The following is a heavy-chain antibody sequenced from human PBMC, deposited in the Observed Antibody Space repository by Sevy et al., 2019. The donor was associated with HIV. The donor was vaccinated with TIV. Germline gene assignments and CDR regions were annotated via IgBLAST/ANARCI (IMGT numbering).Heavy chain of an antibody. CDR2: INHSGCT. Sequence: SETLSLTCGVYGGSFSGYYWSWIRQPPGKGLEWIGEINHSGCTNYNPSLKSRVTISVDTSKNQFSLKLSSVTAADTAVYYCARYRVAGNFDYWGQGTLVTVSS. D-gene: IGHD6-19*01. CDR3: ARYRVAGNFDY. J-gene: IGHJ4*02. V-gene: IGHV4-34*01. CDR1: GGSFSGYY.